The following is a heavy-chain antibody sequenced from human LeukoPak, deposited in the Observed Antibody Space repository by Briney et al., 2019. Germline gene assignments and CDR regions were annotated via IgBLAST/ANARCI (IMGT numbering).Heavy chain of an antibody. D-gene: IGHD6-13*01. J-gene: IGHJ6*03. Sequence: SETLSLTCAVYGGSFSGYYWSWIRQPPGKGLEWIGEINHSGSTNYNPSLKSRVTISVDKSKNQFSLKLSSVTAADTAVYYCARGGGIADYYYYYMDVWGKGATITVSS. CDR2: INHSGST. CDR1: GGSFSGYY. CDR3: ARGGGIADYYYYYMDV. V-gene: IGHV4-34*01.